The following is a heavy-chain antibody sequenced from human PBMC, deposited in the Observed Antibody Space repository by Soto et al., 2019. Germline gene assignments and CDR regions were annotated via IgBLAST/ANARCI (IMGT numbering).Heavy chain of an antibody. D-gene: IGHD2-15*01. CDR1: GFTFSSYA. J-gene: IGHJ5*02. CDR2: ISPGGGST. V-gene: IGHV3-23*01. CDR3: AKDRGSGDQGRVRFDP. Sequence: EVQLLESGGDLVQPGGSLRLSCAASGFTFSSYAMSWVRQAPGKGLEWVSTISPGGGSTYYADSVEGRFTISRDNSKSTLDLQLNSVRDDDTAVYYCAKDRGSGDQGRVRFDPWGQGTLVTVSS.